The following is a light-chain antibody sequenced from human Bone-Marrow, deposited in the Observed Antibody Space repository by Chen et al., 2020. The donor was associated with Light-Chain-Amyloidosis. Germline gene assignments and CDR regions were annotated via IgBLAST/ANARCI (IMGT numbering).Light chain of an antibody. CDR1: QSLLHSNGYNY. CDR3: MQALQTQST. Sequence: DIVMTQSPLSLPVTPGEPASISCRSSQSLLHSNGYNYLDWYLQKPGQSPQLLIYLGSNRASGVPDRFSGSGSGTDFTLKISRVEAEDVGVYDCMQALQTQSTFGQGTRLEIK. V-gene: IGKV2-28*01. J-gene: IGKJ5*01. CDR2: LGS.